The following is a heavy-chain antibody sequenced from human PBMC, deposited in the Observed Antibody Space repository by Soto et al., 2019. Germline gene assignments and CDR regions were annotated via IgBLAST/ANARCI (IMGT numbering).Heavy chain of an antibody. J-gene: IGHJ4*02. CDR2: IKSKTDGGTT. D-gene: IGHD6-19*01. Sequence: GGSLRLSCAASGFTFSNAWMSWVRQAPGKGLEWVGRIKSKTDGGTTDYAAPVKGRFTISRDDSKNTLYLQMNSLKTGDTAVYYCTTAPDPHSSGWYENGGFDYWGQGTLVTVSS. CDR3: TTAPDPHSSGWYENGGFDY. CDR1: GFTFSNAW. V-gene: IGHV3-15*01.